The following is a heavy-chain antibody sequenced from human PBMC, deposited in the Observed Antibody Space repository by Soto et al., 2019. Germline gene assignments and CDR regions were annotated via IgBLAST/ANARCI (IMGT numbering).Heavy chain of an antibody. CDR1: GYTFTSSD. CDR3: ARGASP. Sequence: QVQLVQSGAEVKKPGASVKVSCKASGYTFTSSDINWVRQATGQGLEWMGWMNPNTGNTGYAQKFQGRITLTRSTSISTAYLELSSLNSDDSAVYYCARGASPWGQGTQVTVSS. CDR2: MNPNTGNT. J-gene: IGHJ5*02. V-gene: IGHV1-8*01.